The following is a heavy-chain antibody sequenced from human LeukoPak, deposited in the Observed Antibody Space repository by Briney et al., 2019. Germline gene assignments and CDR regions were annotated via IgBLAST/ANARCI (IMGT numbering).Heavy chain of an antibody. D-gene: IGHD6-13*01. CDR3: ARERRIAAASYYGMDV. V-gene: IGHV3-7*01. Sequence: GGSLRLSCAASGFTFSSYWMSWVRQAPGKGLEWVANIKQDGSEKYYVDSVKGRFTISRDNAKNSLYLQMNSLRAEDTAVYYCARERRIAAASYYGMDVWGQGTTVTVSS. CDR1: GFTFSSYW. J-gene: IGHJ6*02. CDR2: IKQDGSEK.